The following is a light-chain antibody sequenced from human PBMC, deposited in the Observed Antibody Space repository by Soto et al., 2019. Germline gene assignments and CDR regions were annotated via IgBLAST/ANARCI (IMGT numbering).Light chain of an antibody. CDR3: QQYGSSPIT. V-gene: IGKV3-20*01. CDR2: DAS. CDR1: QSVSSSY. Sequence: EIVLTQSPGTLSLSPGQRATLSCRASQSVSSSYLVWYQQKPGQAPRLLIFDASSRAPGIPDRFSGSGSGTDFTLTISRLEPEDFAVYYWQQYGSSPITFGQGTRLEIK. J-gene: IGKJ5*01.